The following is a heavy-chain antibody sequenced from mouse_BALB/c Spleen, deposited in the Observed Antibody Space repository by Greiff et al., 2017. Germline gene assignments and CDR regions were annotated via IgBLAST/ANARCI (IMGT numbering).Heavy chain of an antibody. Sequence: LQQPGSELVRPGASVKLSCKASGYTFTSYWMHWVKQRPGQGLEWIGNIYPGSGSTNYDEKFKSKATLTVDTSSSTAYMQLSSLTSEDSAVYYCTRWDTTVVARGKLFDYWGQGTTRTVSS. CDR1: GYTFTSYW. D-gene: IGHD1-1*01. V-gene: IGHV1S22*01. J-gene: IGHJ2*01. CDR2: IYPGSGST. CDR3: TRWDTTVVARGKLFDY.